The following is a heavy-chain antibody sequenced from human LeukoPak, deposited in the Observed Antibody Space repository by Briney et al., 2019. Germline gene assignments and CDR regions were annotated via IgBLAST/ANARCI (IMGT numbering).Heavy chain of an antibody. V-gene: IGHV1-2*02. CDR2: INPNSGGT. CDR1: GYTFTGYY. Sequence: ASVKVSCKASGYTFTGYYMHWVRQAPGQGLEWMGWINPNSGGTNYAQKFQGRVTMTRVTSTSTVYMELRSLRSEDTAVYYCARARGSGSYYGHDYYYYYYMDVWGQGTTVTVSS. CDR3: ARARGSGSYYGHDYYYYYYMDV. D-gene: IGHD3-10*01. J-gene: IGHJ6*03.